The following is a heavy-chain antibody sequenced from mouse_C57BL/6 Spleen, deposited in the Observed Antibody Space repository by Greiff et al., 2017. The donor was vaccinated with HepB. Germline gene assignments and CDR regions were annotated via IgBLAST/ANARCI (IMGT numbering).Heavy chain of an antibody. CDR1: GYTFTSYW. J-gene: IGHJ2*01. CDR2: IYPGSGST. V-gene: IGHV1-55*01. Sequence: QVQLKQPGAELVKPGASVKMSCKASGYTFTSYWITWVKQRPGQGLEWIGDIYPGSGSTNYNEKFKSKATLTVETSSSTAYMQLSSLTSEDSAVYYCARALLRRGYYFDYWGQGTTLTVSS. D-gene: IGHD1-1*01. CDR3: ARALLRRGYYFDY.